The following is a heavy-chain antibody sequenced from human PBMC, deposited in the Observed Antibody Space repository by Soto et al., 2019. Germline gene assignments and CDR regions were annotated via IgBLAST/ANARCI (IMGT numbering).Heavy chain of an antibody. D-gene: IGHD3-22*01. CDR1: GFTFSSYG. J-gene: IGHJ4*02. CDR3: ARGPLYYYDSSGYYYY. CDR2: IWYDGSNK. Sequence: PGGSLRLSCAASGFTFSSYGMHWVRQAPGKGLEWVAVIWYDGSNKYYADSVKGRFTISRDNSKNTLYLQMNSLRAEDTAVYYCARGPLYYYDSSGYYYYWGQGT. V-gene: IGHV3-33*01.